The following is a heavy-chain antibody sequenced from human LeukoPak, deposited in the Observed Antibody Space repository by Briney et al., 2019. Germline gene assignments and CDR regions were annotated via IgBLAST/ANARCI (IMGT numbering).Heavy chain of an antibody. CDR2: ISYDGSNK. Sequence: GGSLRLSCAASGFTFSSYGMYWVRQAPGKGLEWVAVISYDGSNKYYADSVKGRFTISRDNAKNSLYLQMNSLRAEDTAVYYCATSPGLGYSSSLTGVDYWGQGTLVTVSS. V-gene: IGHV3-30*03. CDR3: ATSPGLGYSSSLTGVDY. J-gene: IGHJ4*02. D-gene: IGHD6-6*01. CDR1: GFTFSSYG.